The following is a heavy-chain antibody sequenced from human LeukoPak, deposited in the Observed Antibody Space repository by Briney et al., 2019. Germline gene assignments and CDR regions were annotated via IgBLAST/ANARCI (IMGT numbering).Heavy chain of an antibody. D-gene: IGHD3-16*02. J-gene: IGHJ4*02. Sequence: GSLRLSCAASGFTFSSYSMNWVRQAPGKGLEWIGEINHSGSTNYNPSLKSRVTISVDTSKNQFSLKLSSVTAADTAVYYCASTYYDYVWGSYRRFDYWGQGTLVTVSS. CDR1: GFTFSSYS. CDR3: ASTYYDYVWGSYRRFDY. CDR2: INHSGST. V-gene: IGHV4-34*01.